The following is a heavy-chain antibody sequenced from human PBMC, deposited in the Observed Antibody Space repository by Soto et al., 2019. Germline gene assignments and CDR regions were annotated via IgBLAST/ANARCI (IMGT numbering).Heavy chain of an antibody. CDR3: AREPYNCNDGQGYYYYGMDV. J-gene: IGHJ6*02. CDR1: EFTFSSYG. CDR2: IWYDGSNK. Sequence: GGPLRLSCAASEFTFSSYGLHWVRQAPGKGLEWVAVIWYDGSNKYYADSVKGRFTISRDNSKNTLYLQMNSLRAEDTAVYYCAREPYNCNDGQGYYYYGMDVWCQGTTVTVSS. V-gene: IGHV3-33*01. D-gene: IGHD1-1*01.